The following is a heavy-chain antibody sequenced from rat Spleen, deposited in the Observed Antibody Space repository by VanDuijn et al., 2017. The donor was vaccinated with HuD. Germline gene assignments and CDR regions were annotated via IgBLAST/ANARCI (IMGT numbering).Heavy chain of an antibody. CDR3: ARHGIYNNYGWFAY. D-gene: IGHD1-10*01. CDR2: ISTGGGNT. V-gene: IGHV5S13*01. J-gene: IGHJ3*01. Sequence: EVKLVESGGGLVQPGGSLSLSCTASGFSFSDSDMAWVRQAPTKGLEWIASISTGGGNTYYRDSVKGRFTISRDNAKNTQYLQMDSLRSEDTATYYCARHGIYNNYGWFAYWGQGTLVTVSS. CDR1: GFSFSDSD.